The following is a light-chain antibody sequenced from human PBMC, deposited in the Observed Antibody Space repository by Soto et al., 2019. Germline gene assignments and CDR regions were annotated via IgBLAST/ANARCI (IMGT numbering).Light chain of an antibody. CDR3: QQYGSSPRT. CDR1: QSVGSIY. CDR2: GAS. V-gene: IGKV3-20*01. Sequence: DIVLKQSPGTLSLSPGERSTLSCSSSQSVGSIYLAWYRQKPGQAPRLLIHGASNRASGIPDRFSGSGSGTDFTLTISRLEPVDFAVYYCQQYGSSPRTFGQGTKVDIK. J-gene: IGKJ1*01.